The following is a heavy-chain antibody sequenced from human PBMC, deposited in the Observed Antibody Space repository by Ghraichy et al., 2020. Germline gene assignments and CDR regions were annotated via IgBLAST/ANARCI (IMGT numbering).Heavy chain of an antibody. CDR3: ARGPRGIFGVVHYMDV. D-gene: IGHD3-3*01. J-gene: IGHJ6*03. V-gene: IGHV1-2*02. CDR1: GYTFTRYY. Sequence: ASVKVSCKASGYTFTRYYMHWVRQAPGQGPEWMGWINPNSGGTKYAQKFQGRVTMTRDTSISTAYMELSRLRSDDTAVYYCARGPRGIFGVVHYMDVWGKGTTVTVS. CDR2: INPNSGGT.